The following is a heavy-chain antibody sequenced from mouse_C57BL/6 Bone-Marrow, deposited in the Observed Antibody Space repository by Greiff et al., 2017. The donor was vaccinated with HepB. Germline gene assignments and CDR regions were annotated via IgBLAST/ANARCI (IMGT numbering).Heavy chain of an antibody. CDR2: IHPNSGST. D-gene: IGHD3-2*02. CDR1: GYTFTSYW. CDR3: ARRGSSGSFAY. Sequence: VQLQQSGAELVKPGASVKLSCKASGYTFTSYWMHWVKQRPGQGLEWIGMIHPNSGSTNYNEKFKSKATLTVDKSSSTAYMQLSSLTSEDSAVYYCARRGSSGSFAYWGQGTLVTVSA. V-gene: IGHV1-64*01. J-gene: IGHJ3*01.